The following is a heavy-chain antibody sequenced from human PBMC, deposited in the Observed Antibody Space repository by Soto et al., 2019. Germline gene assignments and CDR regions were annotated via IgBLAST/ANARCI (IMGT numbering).Heavy chain of an antibody. CDR1: RFTSGYHA. CDR2: ISGSGGST. V-gene: IGHV3-23*01. CDR3: AKDFSYRSWYFDY. Sequence: PGGSLRLSCAASRFTSGYHAMNWVRQAPGKGLEWVSAISGSGGSTYYADSVKGRFTISRDNSKNTLYLQMNSLRAEDTAVYYCAKDFSYRSWYFDYWGQGTLVTVSS. J-gene: IGHJ4*02. D-gene: IGHD2-2*02.